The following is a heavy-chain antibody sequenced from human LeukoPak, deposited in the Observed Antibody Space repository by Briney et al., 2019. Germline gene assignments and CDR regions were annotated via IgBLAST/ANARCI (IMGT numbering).Heavy chain of an antibody. CDR1: GYSISSGYY. V-gene: IGHV4-38-2*02. CDR2: IYDSGST. J-gene: IGHJ3*02. Sequence: SETLSLTCAVSGYSISSGYYWGWIRQPPGKGLEWIGSIYDSGSTYYNPSLKSRVTISVDTSKNQFSLKLSSVTAADTAVYYCARDGDMVPHDAFDIWGQGTMVTVSS. D-gene: IGHD4/OR15-4a*01. CDR3: ARDGDMVPHDAFDI.